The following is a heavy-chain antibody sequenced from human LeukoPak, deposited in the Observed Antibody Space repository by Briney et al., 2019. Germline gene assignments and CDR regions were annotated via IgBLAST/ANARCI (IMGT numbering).Heavy chain of an antibody. Sequence: PSETLSLTCTVSGGSISPYYWSWIRQSPGKGLEWIGYIYYSGSTKYNPSLKSRVTISVDTSKNQFSLKLSSVTAADTAIYYCARFLTTVTTVGIANYFDYWGQGTLVTVSS. D-gene: IGHD4-17*01. CDR2: IYYSGST. CDR1: GGSISPYY. V-gene: IGHV4-59*08. J-gene: IGHJ4*02. CDR3: ARFLTTVTTVGIANYFDY.